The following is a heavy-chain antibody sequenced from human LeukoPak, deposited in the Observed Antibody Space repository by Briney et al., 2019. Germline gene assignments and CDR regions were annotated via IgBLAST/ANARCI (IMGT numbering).Heavy chain of an antibody. J-gene: IGHJ3*02. CDR2: INHSGST. V-gene: IGHV4-34*01. CDR1: GGSFSGYY. D-gene: IGHD3-22*01. Sequence: SETLSLTCAVYGGSFSGYYWSWIRQPPGKGLEWIGEINHSGSTNYNPSLKSRVTISVDTSKNQFSLKLSSVTAADTAVYYCARGITMIVVGNFQTRRGAFDIWGQGTMVTVSS. CDR3: ARGITMIVVGNFQTRRGAFDI.